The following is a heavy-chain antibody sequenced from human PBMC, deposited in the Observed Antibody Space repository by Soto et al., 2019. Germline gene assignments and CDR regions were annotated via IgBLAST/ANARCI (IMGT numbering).Heavy chain of an antibody. Sequence: XSVKVSCKASGYTFTGYYMHWVRQAPGQGLEWMGWINPNSGGTNYAQKFQGWVTMTRDTSISTAYMELSRLRSDDTAVYYCAAGIAVDGTLTYYYYGMDVWGQGTTVTVSS. CDR3: AAGIAVDGTLTYYYYGMDV. J-gene: IGHJ6*02. CDR1: GYTFTGYY. CDR2: INPNSGGT. V-gene: IGHV1-2*04. D-gene: IGHD6-19*01.